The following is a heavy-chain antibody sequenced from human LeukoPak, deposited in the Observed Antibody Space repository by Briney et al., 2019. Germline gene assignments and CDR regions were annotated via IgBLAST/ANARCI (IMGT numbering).Heavy chain of an antibody. CDR2: IYYSGST. D-gene: IGHD6-19*01. V-gene: IGHV4-59*01. Sequence: PSETLSLTCTVSGGSISSYYWSWIRQPPGKGLEWIGYIYYSGSTNYNPSLKSRVTISVDTSKNQFSLKLSSVTAADTAVYYCARHPGIAVADYWGQGTLVTVSS. CDR1: GGSISSYY. CDR3: ARHPGIAVADY. J-gene: IGHJ4*02.